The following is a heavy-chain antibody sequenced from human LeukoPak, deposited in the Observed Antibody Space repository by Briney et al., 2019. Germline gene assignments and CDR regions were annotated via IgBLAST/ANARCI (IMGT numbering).Heavy chain of an antibody. D-gene: IGHD1-26*01. CDR2: ISGTGGRT. V-gene: IGHV3-23*01. CDR3: AGSDWLDP. J-gene: IGHJ5*02. Sequence: GGSLRLSCAASGXTFSSYAMSWVRQAPGKGLEWVSVISGTGGRTYYADSVRGRFTISRDNSKNTLYLQMNSLRAEDTAVYYCAGSDWLDPWGQGTLVTVSS. CDR1: GXTFSSYA.